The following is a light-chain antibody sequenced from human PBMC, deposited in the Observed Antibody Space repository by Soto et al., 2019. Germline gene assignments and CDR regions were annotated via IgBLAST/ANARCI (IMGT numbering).Light chain of an antibody. CDR2: GNS. CDR3: QSFDSSLSGSGV. CDR1: SSNIGSDYD. V-gene: IGLV1-40*01. Sequence: QSLLTQPPSGSGAPGQRVTISCTGSSSNIGSDYDVHWYRHLPGTAPKLLIYGNSNRPSGVPDRFSGSKSGTSASLVITGLQPEDEADYYCQSFDSSLSGSGVFGAGTKVTVL. J-gene: IGLJ1*01.